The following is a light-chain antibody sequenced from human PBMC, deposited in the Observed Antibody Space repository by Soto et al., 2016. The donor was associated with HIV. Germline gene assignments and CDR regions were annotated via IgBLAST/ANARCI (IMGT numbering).Light chain of an antibody. CDR2: DDS. CDR3: QVWDSSSDHSPWV. CDR1: NIGSKS. V-gene: IGLV3-21*03. J-gene: IGLJ3*02. Sequence: SYVLIQPPSVSVASGKTARITCGGNNIGSKSVHWYQQKPGQAPVMVVYDDSDRPSGIPERFSGSNSGNTATLTISRVEAGDEADYYCQVWDSSSDHSPWVFGGGTKLTVL.